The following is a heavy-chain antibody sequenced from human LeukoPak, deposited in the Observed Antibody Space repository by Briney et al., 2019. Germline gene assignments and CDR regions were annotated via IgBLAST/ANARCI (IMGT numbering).Heavy chain of an antibody. CDR1: GFTFGDYA. CDR3: TRDLYFDWLLSGPLDY. J-gene: IGHJ4*02. Sequence: PGGSLRLSCTASGFTFGDYAMSWVRQAPGKGLEWVGFIRSKAYGGTTEYAASVKGRFTISRDDSKSIAYLQMNGLKTEDTAVYYCTRDLYFDWLLSGPLDYWGQGTLVTVSS. CDR2: IRSKAYGGTT. V-gene: IGHV3-49*04. D-gene: IGHD3-9*01.